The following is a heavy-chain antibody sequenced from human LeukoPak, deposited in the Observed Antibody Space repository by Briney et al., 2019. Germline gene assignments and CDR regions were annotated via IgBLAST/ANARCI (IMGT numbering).Heavy chain of an antibody. Sequence: PSETLSLTCAVYGGSFSGYYWSWIRQPPGKGLEWIGEINHSGSTNYNPSLKSRVTISVDTSKNQFSLKLSSVTAADTAVYYCARYDTTYYYFDYWGQGTLVTVSS. CDR3: ARYDTTYYYFDY. CDR2: INHSGST. CDR1: GGSFSGYY. J-gene: IGHJ4*02. V-gene: IGHV4-34*01. D-gene: IGHD2/OR15-2a*01.